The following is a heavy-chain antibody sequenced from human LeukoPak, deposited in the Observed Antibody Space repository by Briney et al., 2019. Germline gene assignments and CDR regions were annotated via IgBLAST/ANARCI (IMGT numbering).Heavy chain of an antibody. V-gene: IGHV1-58*01. CDR3: AATPRPDAFDI. J-gene: IGHJ3*02. CDR2: IVVGSGNT. D-gene: IGHD1-1*01. CDR1: GFTFTSSA. Sequence: ASVKVSCKASGFTFTSSAVQWVRQARGQRLEWIGWIVVGSGNTNYAQKFQERVTITRDITTSTAYMELSSLRSEDTAVYYCAATPRPDAFDIWGQGTMVTVSS.